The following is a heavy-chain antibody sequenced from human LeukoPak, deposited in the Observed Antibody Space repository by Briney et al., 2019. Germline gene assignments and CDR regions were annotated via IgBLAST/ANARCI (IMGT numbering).Heavy chain of an antibody. CDR2: INAGNGNT. Sequence: EASVTVSCKASGYTFTSYAMHWVRQAPGQRLEWMGWINAGNGNTKYSQKFQGRVTITRDTSASTAYMEVSRLRSEDTAVYYCAAEVYKFVGAFDIWGQGTMVTVSS. D-gene: IGHD1-1*01. CDR3: AAEVYKFVGAFDI. V-gene: IGHV1-3*01. J-gene: IGHJ3*02. CDR1: GYTFTSYA.